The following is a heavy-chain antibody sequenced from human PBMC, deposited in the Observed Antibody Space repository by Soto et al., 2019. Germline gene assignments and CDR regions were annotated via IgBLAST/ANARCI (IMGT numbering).Heavy chain of an antibody. CDR1: GFTFSIYA. Sequence: PGGSLRLSCSASGFTFSIYAMHWVRQAPGKGLEYVSSISINGDNTHYADSVKGRFTISRDNSKNTQYLQMSNLRAEDTAVYYCVKGEYYYDWGAFNPFAQWGKGPLVT. J-gene: IGHJ4*02. D-gene: IGHD3-22*01. CDR3: VKGEYYYDWGAFNPFAQ. V-gene: IGHV3-64D*06. CDR2: ISINGDNT.